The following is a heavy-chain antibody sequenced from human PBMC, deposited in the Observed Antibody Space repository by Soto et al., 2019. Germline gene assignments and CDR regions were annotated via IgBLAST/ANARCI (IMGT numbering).Heavy chain of an antibody. J-gene: IGHJ6*02. CDR1: GGSVTTGSYN. V-gene: IGHV4-61*01. Sequence: QVQLQESGPGLVRPSETLSLTCTVSGGSVTTGSYNWSWIRRPQGEGLEWIGDIFCTGITHYNPSFNIRVTMSVDTSKNQFSLTVTSVTAADTAVYYCARDGHSMDVWGQGTTVTVSS. CDR3: ARDGHSMDV. CDR2: IFCTGIT.